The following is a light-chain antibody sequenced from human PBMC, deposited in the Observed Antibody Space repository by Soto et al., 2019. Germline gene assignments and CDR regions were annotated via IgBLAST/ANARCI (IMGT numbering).Light chain of an antibody. CDR1: SSDVGNYNL. V-gene: IGLV2-23*01. CDR3: CSYASSSTYV. CDR2: EGS. J-gene: IGLJ1*01. Sequence: QSALTQPASVSGSPGQSITISWTGTSSDVGNYNLVSWYQHDPGKAPKLLIYEGSKRPSGVSDRFSGSKSGNTASLTISGLQAEDEADYYCCSYASSSTYVFGTGTNLTVL.